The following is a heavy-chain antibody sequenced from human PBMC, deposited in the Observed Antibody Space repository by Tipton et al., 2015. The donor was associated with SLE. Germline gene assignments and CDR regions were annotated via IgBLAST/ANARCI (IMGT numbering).Heavy chain of an antibody. Sequence: SLRLSCAASGFTFSRYWMHWVRQAPGKGLVWVSRINEDGSITSYEDSVKGRFTISRDNAKNTLYLQMNSLRAEDTAVYYCARARGVLGGSGWYFELWGRGTLVTVSS. D-gene: IGHD1-26*01. V-gene: IGHV3-74*01. CDR3: ARARGVLGGSGWYFEL. CDR2: INEDGSIT. CDR1: GFTFSRYW. J-gene: IGHJ2*01.